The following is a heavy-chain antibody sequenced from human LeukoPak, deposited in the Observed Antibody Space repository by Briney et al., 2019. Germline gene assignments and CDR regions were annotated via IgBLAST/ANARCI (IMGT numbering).Heavy chain of an antibody. J-gene: IGHJ4*02. Sequence: SETLSLTCTVSGGSISISTYYWGWICQPPGKGLEWIGSIYYSGSTYYSPSLNSRVTISVDTSKNQFSLKLSSVTAADTAVYFCARHRDFHFDYWGQGTLVTVSS. CDR2: IYYSGST. CDR1: GGSISISTYY. CDR3: ARHRDFHFDY. D-gene: IGHD3-10*01. V-gene: IGHV4-39*01.